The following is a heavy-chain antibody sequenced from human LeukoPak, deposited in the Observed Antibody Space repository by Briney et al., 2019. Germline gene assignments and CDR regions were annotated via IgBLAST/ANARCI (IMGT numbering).Heavy chain of an antibody. Sequence: ASVKVSCKVSGYTLTELSMHWVRQAPGKGLEWMGGFDPEDGETIYAQKFQGRVTITRNTSISTAYMELSSLRSEDTAVYYCARNMVRGDRWFDPWGQGTLVTVSS. CDR3: ARNMVRGDRWFDP. CDR2: FDPEDGET. J-gene: IGHJ5*02. V-gene: IGHV1-24*01. D-gene: IGHD3-10*01. CDR1: GYTLTELS.